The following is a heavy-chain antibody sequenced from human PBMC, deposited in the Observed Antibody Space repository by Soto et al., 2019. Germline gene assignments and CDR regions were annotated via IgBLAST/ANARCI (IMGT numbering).Heavy chain of an antibody. CDR3: ARIDKSGIGTSSWYFFDY. CDR2: IIPIFGTA. D-gene: IGHD6-13*01. Sequence: SVKVSCKASGGTFSSYAISWVRQAPGQGLEWMGGIIPIFGTANYTQKFQGRVTITADKSTSTAYMELSSLRSEDTAVYYCARIDKSGIGTSSWYFFDYWGQGTLVTVSS. V-gene: IGHV1-69*06. J-gene: IGHJ4*02. CDR1: GGTFSSYA.